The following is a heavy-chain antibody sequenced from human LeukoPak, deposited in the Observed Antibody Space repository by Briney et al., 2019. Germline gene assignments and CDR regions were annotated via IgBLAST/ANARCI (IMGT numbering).Heavy chain of an antibody. CDR2: ISYDGSNK. J-gene: IGHJ4*02. V-gene: IGHV3-30*03. CDR1: GFTLISYG. Sequence: GRSLRLSCAAFGFTLISYGMHWVRQAPGKGLEWVAVISYDGSNKYYADSVKGRFTISRDNSKNTLYLQMNSLRAEDTAVYYCAARGDCGVDCYGHWGQGTLVTVSS. D-gene: IGHD2-21*02. CDR3: AARGDCGVDCYGH.